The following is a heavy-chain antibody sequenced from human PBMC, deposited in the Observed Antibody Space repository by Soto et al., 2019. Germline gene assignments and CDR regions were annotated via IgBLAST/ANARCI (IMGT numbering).Heavy chain of an antibody. CDR2: IHDSGRT. D-gene: IGHD3-10*01. Sequence: QVQLQESGPGLVKPSETLSLTCTVSGGSISTYYWSWIRHPPGKGLEWIGYIHDSGRTYYNPTIKSRVTISLDTYMNQRTLQLNTMTAADTAVNYWARESVSSGKNNWFDPWGKGTLVIVSS. V-gene: IGHV4-59*01. CDR1: GGSISTYY. CDR3: ARESVSSGKNNWFDP. J-gene: IGHJ5*02.